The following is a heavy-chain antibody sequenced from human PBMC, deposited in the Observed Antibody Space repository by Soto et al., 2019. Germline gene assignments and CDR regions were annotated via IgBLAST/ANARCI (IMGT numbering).Heavy chain of an antibody. CDR3: ARDADTTGHYSHFDL. CDR2: MHTGGNEK. J-gene: IGHJ4*02. V-gene: IGHV3-33*08. Sequence: QVQLVESGGGVVQPGGSLRLSCAASGFTFSYYGFHWVRQAPGKGLEWVAVMHTGGNEKYYVDSVKGRFTVSGDDSRNMVYLKMSGLRAEDTAEYFCARDADTTGHYSHFDLWGRGALVAVS. D-gene: IGHD3-9*01. CDR1: GFTFSYYG.